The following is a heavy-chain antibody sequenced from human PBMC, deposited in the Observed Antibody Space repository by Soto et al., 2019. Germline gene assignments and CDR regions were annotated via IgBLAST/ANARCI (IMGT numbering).Heavy chain of an antibody. CDR2: FSAGGRA. J-gene: IGHJ4*02. D-gene: IGHD4-17*01. V-gene: IGHV3-23*01. CDR3: AKESMPEHYGDTLFDY. CDR1: GFSINNYA. Sequence: VQLLESGGAFVQPGGSLRLSCAASGFSINNYAVSWVRQAPGKGLEWVSTFSAGGRAYYADSVRGRFSVARGRSQNTVDLQISVLRPEDSAVYYCAKESMPEHYGDTLFDYWGQGTRVTVSS.